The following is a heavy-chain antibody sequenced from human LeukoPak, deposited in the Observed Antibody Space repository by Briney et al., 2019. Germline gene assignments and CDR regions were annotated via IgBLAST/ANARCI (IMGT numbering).Heavy chain of an antibody. CDR1: GGSISSGPYY. D-gene: IGHD3-10*01. CDR2: IYTSGST. Sequence: PSETLSLTCTDSGGSISSGPYYWSWIRQPAGKGLEWIGRIYTSGSTNYNPSLKSRVTISLDTSKNQFSLKLSSVTAADTAVYYCARGGWFGESPFDYWGQGTLVTVSS. V-gene: IGHV4-61*02. CDR3: ARGGWFGESPFDY. J-gene: IGHJ4*02.